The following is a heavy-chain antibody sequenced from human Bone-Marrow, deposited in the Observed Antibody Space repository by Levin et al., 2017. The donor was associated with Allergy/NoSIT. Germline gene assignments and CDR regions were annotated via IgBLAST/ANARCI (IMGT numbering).Heavy chain of an antibody. V-gene: IGHV5-51*01. CDR1: GYSFTSYW. CDR3: ARVYSISGDPLDV. J-gene: IGHJ3*01. Sequence: GESLKISCKASGYSFTSYWIVWVRQMPGKGLECMGVIYPGDSDTRYSPSFQGQVTISADKSISVAYLQWSSLKASDTAMYYCARVYSISGDPLDVWGQGTLVTVSS. CDR2: IYPGDSDT. D-gene: IGHD3-3*02.